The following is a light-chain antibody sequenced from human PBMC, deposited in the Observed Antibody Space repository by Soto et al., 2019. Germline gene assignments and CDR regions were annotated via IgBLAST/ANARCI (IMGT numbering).Light chain of an antibody. V-gene: IGKV1-39*01. CDR2: AAS. Sequence: DIQMTQSPSSLSASVGDRVTITCRASQIISTYLNWYQQKPGKAPKLLISAASTLQSGVPSRFSGSGSVTDFTLTISTLQHEDFATYYCQQSYSIPLTFGGGTKVEIK. CDR1: QIISTY. CDR3: QQSYSIPLT. J-gene: IGKJ4*01.